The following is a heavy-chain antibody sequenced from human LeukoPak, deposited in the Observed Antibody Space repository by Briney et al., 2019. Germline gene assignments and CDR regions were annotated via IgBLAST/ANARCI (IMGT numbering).Heavy chain of an antibody. CDR3: ARDGSYYDILTGKDYYGMDV. CDR1: GFTFSDYY. J-gene: IGHJ6*02. D-gene: IGHD3-9*01. CDR2: ISSSGSTI. V-gene: IGHV3-11*01. Sequence: GGSLRLSCAASGFTFSDYYISWIRQAPGKGLEGVSYISSSGSTIYYADSVKGRFTTSRDNAKNSLYLQMNSLRAEDTAVYYCARDGSYYDILTGKDYYGMDVWGQGNTVTVSS.